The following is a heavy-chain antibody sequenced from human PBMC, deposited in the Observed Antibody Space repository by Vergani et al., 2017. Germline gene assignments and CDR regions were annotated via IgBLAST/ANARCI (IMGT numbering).Heavy chain of an antibody. V-gene: IGHV4-38-2*02. CDR3: AREGYCNNGVCFTLFDV. J-gene: IGHJ4*02. CDR2: IHNRGKT. CDR1: GYSIGSGFY. D-gene: IGHD2-8*01. Sequence: QLQLQESGPGLVKPSETLSLTCSVSGYSIGSGFYWAWIRQSPGEGLQWLTSIHNRGKTYHNPSLKSRVTISINTSTHQFSLNLRSVTAADTAVYYCAREGYCNNGVCFTLFDVWGQGALVTVSS.